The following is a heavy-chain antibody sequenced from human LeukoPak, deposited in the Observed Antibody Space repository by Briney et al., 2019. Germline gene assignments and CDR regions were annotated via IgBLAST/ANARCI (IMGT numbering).Heavy chain of an antibody. D-gene: IGHD3-22*01. CDR3: ARGGDDSGLYFAY. CDR2: INPQAGAT. V-gene: IGHV1-2*02. J-gene: IGHJ4*02. Sequence: ASVKVSCKASGYSFTGFYIHWVRQAPGQGLEWMAWINPQAGATNYAQKFKGRITTTRDLSITTAYMEVTTLRSDDAAVYYCARGGDDSGLYFAYWGQGTLVTVSS. CDR1: GYSFTGFY.